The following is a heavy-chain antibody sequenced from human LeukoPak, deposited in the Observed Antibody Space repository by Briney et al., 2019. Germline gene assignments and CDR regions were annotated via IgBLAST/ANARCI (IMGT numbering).Heavy chain of an antibody. D-gene: IGHD2-15*01. V-gene: IGHV3-7*01. CDR2: IKVDGSET. J-gene: IGHJ4*02. CDR3: SNSLNY. CDR1: GFTFSMSW. Sequence: GGSLRLSCVDSGFTFSMSWMDWVRQAPGKGLEWVANIKVDGSETYYVDSAKGRFTISRDNAKSSLYLQMDSLRVEDTAIYYCSNSLNYWGQGTLVTVSS.